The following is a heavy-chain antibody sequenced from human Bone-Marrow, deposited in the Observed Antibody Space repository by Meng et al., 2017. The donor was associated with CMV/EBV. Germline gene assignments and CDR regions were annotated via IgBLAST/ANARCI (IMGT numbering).Heavy chain of an antibody. J-gene: IGHJ6*01. Sequence: ASVKVSCKASGGTFSSYAISWVRQAPGQGLEWMGIINPSGGSTTYAQKFQGRVSMTRDTSTSTVYMDLSSLTFEDTAVYYCARPGGGPYFGLEVWGQGTTVTVSS. D-gene: IGHD2-8*02. CDR2: INPSGGST. V-gene: IGHV1-46*01. CDR3: ARPGGGPYFGLEV. CDR1: GGTFSSYA.